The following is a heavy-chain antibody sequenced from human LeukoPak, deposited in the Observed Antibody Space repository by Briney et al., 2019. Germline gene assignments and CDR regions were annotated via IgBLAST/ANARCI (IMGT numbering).Heavy chain of an antibody. CDR3: AKAKRIAVAGWYYFDY. CDR1: GFTFSSYA. J-gene: IGHJ4*02. Sequence: GGSLRLSCAASGFTFSSYAMSWVRQAPGKGLEWVSAISGSGGSTYYADSVKGRFTISRDNSKNTLCLQMNSLRAEDTAVYYCAKAKRIAVAGWYYFDYWGQGTLVTVSS. D-gene: IGHD6-19*01. CDR2: ISGSGGST. V-gene: IGHV3-23*01.